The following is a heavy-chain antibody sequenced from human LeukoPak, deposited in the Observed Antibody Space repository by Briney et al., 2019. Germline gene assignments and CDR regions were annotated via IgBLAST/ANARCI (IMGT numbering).Heavy chain of an antibody. CDR2: ISSNGGST. Sequence: GGSLRLSCSASGFTFYIYAMHCVRQAPGKGLEYVSAISSNGGSTYYADSVKGRFIISRDNSKNTLYLQMSSLRAEDTAVYYCVKERPTSGRGFDYWGQGTLVTVSS. J-gene: IGHJ4*02. D-gene: IGHD3-10*01. CDR3: VKERPTSGRGFDY. CDR1: GFTFYIYA. V-gene: IGHV3-64D*09.